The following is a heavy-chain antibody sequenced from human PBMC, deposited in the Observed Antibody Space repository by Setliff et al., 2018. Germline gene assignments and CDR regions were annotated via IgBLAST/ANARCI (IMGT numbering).Heavy chain of an antibody. D-gene: IGHD2-15*01. CDR2: IWGDGGTK. CDR3: ARTCSGSGCYAGLES. Sequence: HLGGSLRLSCAASGFTFSTYRMHWVRQAPGKGLEWVAVIWGDGGTKYHADSVKGRFTISRDNSKNTLYLQMNSLRPEDTAVYYCARTCSGSGCYAGLESWGQGTPVTVSS. J-gene: IGHJ4*02. V-gene: IGHV3-33*08. CDR1: GFTFSTYR.